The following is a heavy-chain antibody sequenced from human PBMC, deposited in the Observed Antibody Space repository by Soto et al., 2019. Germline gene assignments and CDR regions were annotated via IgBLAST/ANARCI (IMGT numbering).Heavy chain of an antibody. D-gene: IGHD3-22*01. CDR1: GGSISSGGYS. V-gene: IGHV4-30-2*01. CDR2: IYHSGST. Sequence: SETLSLTCAVSGGSISSGGYSWSWIRQPPGKGLEWIGYIYHSGSTYCNPSLKSRVTISVDRSKNQFSLKLSSVTAADTAVYYCARQSGYYTHYFDYWGQGTLVTVSS. J-gene: IGHJ4*02. CDR3: ARQSGYYTHYFDY.